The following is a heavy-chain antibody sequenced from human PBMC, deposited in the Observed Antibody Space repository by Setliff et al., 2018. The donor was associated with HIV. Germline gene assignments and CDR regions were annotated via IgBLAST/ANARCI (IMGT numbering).Heavy chain of an antibody. Sequence: SETLSLTCTVSGGSISSDSHYWNWIRQPAGKGLEWIGHIYTSGSTNYNPSLKSRVTISVDTSKIQFSLKLSSVTAADTAVYYCARGFGEPYYYYYIDVWGKGTTVTVSS. V-gene: IGHV4-61*09. CDR2: IYTSGST. J-gene: IGHJ6*03. CDR3: ARGFGEPYYYYYIDV. D-gene: IGHD3-10*01. CDR1: GGSISSDSHY.